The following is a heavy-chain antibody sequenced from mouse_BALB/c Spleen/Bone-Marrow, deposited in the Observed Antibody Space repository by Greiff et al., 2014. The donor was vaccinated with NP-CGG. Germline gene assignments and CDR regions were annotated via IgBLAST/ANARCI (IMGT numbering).Heavy chain of an antibody. CDR1: GYTFSNYW. V-gene: IGHV1-9*01. D-gene: IGHD2-4*01. CDR2: ILPGSGTT. J-gene: IGHJ2*01. Sequence: QVQLQQSGAELMKPGASVKISCKATGYTFSNYWIAWVKQRPGHGLEWIGEILPGSGTTNYHEKFDDKAAFTADTSSNTAYMQLSSLTSEDSAVYYCARGLPLDVWGQGTTLTVAS. CDR3: ARGLPLDV.